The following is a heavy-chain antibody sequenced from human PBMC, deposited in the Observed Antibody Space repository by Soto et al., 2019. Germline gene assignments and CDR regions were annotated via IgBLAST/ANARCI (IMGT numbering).Heavy chain of an antibody. J-gene: IGHJ4*02. CDR1: GFTFSSYS. CDR3: AREAPPIATTGIAAAGDYFDY. Sequence: GGSLRLSCAASGFTFSSYSMNWVRQAPGKGLEWVSSISSSSSYIYYADSVKGRFTISRDNAKNSLYLQMNSLRAEDPAVYYCAREAPPIATTGIAAAGDYFDYWGQGTLVTVSS. D-gene: IGHD6-13*01. V-gene: IGHV3-21*01. CDR2: ISSSSSYI.